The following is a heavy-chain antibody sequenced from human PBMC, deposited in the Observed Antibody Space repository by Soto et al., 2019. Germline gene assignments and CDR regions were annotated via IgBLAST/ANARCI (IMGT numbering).Heavy chain of an antibody. CDR2: ISAYNGNT. Sequence: ASVKVSFKASGYTFTSYGISWVRQAPGQGLEWIGWISAYNGNTNYAQKLQGRVTMTTDTSTSTAYMELRSLRSDDTAVYYCARETEYYDSSGYYNLAFDIWGQGTMVTVSS. CDR3: ARETEYYDSSGYYNLAFDI. CDR1: GYTFTSYG. V-gene: IGHV1-18*01. D-gene: IGHD3-22*01. J-gene: IGHJ3*02.